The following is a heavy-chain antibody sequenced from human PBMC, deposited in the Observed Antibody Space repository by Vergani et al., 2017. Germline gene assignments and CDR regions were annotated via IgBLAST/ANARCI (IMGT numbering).Heavy chain of an antibody. J-gene: IGHJ4*02. V-gene: IGHV1-18*01. CDR1: GYTFTNYG. CDR2: ISTYNDNI. CDR3: ARWAPYGDYAGVVY. Sequence: QVQLVQSGAEVKKPGASVKVSCKASGYTFTNYGITWVRQAPGQGLEWMGWISTYNDNINYAQKFQARVTMTTDTSTTTAYMELRSLRSDDTAVYYCARWAPYGDYAGVVYWGQGTLVTVSS. D-gene: IGHD4-17*01.